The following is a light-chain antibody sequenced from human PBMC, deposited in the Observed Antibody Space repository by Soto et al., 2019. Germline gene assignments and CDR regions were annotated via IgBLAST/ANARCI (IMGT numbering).Light chain of an antibody. Sequence: QSALTQPASVSGSPGQSITISCSGTSSDVGGYDHVSWYQQHPGKAPQLIIYEVYNRPSGVSNRFSGSKSGNTASLTISGLQAEDEADYHCSSYTSSGTHVVFGGGTQLTVL. CDR2: EVY. CDR3: SSYTSSGTHVV. V-gene: IGLV2-14*01. J-gene: IGLJ2*01. CDR1: SSDVGGYDH.